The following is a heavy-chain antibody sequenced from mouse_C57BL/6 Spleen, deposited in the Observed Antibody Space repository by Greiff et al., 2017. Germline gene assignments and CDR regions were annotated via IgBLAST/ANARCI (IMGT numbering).Heavy chain of an antibody. J-gene: IGHJ4*01. CDR2: IRNKANGYTT. CDR1: GFTFTDYY. V-gene: IGHV7-3*01. Sequence: EVMLVESGGGLVQPGGSLSLSCAASGFTFTDYYMSWVRQPPGKALEWLGFIRNKANGYTTEYSASVKGRFTISRDNSHSILYLQMNALSAEDSATYYCARSQFIPQYYGSSQYYYAMDYWGQGTSVTVAS. D-gene: IGHD1-1*01. CDR3: ARSQFIPQYYGSSQYYYAMDY.